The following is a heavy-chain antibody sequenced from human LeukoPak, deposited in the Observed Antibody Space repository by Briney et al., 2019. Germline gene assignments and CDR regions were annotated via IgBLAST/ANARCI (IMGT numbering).Heavy chain of an antibody. CDR3: ARGPPNWGYDY. V-gene: IGHV1-8*01. D-gene: IGHD7-27*01. CDR1: GYTFTSYD. Sequence: GASVKVSCKASGYTFTSYDFNWVRQATGQRPEWMGWMSPNSSDTGYAQKFQDRVTMTRNTSISTAYMELSSLRSDDTDVYYCARGPPNWGYDYWGPGTLVTVSS. J-gene: IGHJ4*02. CDR2: MSPNSSDT.